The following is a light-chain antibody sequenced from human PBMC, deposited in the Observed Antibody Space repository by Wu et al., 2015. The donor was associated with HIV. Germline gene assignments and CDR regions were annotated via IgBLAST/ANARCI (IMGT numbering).Light chain of an antibody. J-gene: IGKJ2*01. Sequence: DIVLTQSPGTLSLSPGERATLFCRANARVSTTYVAWYQHKSGQAPRLIIYSTSTRAAGIPDRFSGSGSGTDFSLTIGRLEPEDFGTYYCHQYVNSPYTFGQGTKLQL. CDR2: STS. V-gene: IGKV3-20*01. CDR3: HQYVNSPYT. CDR1: ARVSTTY.